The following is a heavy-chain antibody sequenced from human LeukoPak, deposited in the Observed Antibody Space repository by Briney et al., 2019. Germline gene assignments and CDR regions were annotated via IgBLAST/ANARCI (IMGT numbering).Heavy chain of an antibody. CDR2: IYHSGST. CDR3: AREYYRLHFDY. J-gene: IGHJ4*02. D-gene: IGHD3-10*01. Sequence: SETLSLTCTVSGYSISSGYYWGWIRQPPGKGLEWIGSIYHSGSTYYNPSLKSRVTISVDTSKNQFSLKLSSVTAADTAVYYCAREYYRLHFDYWGQGTLVTVSS. CDR1: GYSISSGYY. V-gene: IGHV4-38-2*02.